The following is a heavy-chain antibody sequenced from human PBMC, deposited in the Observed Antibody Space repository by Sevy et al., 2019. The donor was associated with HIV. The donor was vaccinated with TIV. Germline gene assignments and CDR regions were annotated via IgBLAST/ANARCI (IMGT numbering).Heavy chain of an antibody. CDR1: GFTFSSYS. Sequence: GGSLRLSCAASGFTFSSYSMNWVRQAPGKGLEWVSSISSSSSYIYYADSVKGRFTISRDNAKNSLYLQMNSLRAEDTAVYYCAREPSNPLWFGELLFDPWGQRTLVTVSS. CDR3: AREPSNPLWFGELLFDP. J-gene: IGHJ5*02. V-gene: IGHV3-21*01. D-gene: IGHD3-10*01. CDR2: ISSSSSYI.